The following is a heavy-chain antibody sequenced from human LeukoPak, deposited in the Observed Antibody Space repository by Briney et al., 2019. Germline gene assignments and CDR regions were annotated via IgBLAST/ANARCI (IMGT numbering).Heavy chain of an antibody. CDR3: ARAALWFGDPYYFDY. D-gene: IGHD3-10*01. CDR1: GGSISSGGYY. CDR2: IYHSGST. Sequence: PSETLSLTCTVSGGSISSGGYYWSWIRQPPGKGLEWIGYIYHSGSTYYNPSLKSRVTISVDRSKNQFSLKLSSVTAADTAVYYCARAALWFGDPYYFDYWGQGTLVTVSS. V-gene: IGHV4-30-2*01. J-gene: IGHJ4*02.